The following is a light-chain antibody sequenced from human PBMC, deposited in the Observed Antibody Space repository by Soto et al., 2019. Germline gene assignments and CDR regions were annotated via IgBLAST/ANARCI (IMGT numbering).Light chain of an antibody. CDR2: EVS. J-gene: IGLJ1*01. Sequence: QSALTQPASVSGSPGQSITISCTGTGSDIGRYKYVSWYQQYPGNAPKLLIYEVSNRPSGVADRFSGSKSGITASLTISGLQPEDEATYFCTSSTSSNSYVFGTGTKVTVL. CDR1: GSDIGRYKY. V-gene: IGLV2-14*01. CDR3: TSSTSSNSYV.